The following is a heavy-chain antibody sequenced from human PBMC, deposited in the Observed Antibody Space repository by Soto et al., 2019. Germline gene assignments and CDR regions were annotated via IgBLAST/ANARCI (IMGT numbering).Heavy chain of an antibody. CDR1: GGSISSGGYS. Sequence: SETLSLTCVVSGGSISSGGYSWSWIRQPPGKGLEWIGYIYQTGDTHYNPSLKSRVNISLDRSENQFSLTLTSVTAADTAFYYCAGEMRARFAPWGQGTRVTVSS. CDR2: IYQTGDT. J-gene: IGHJ5*02. V-gene: IGHV4-30-2*01. CDR3: AGEMRARFAP.